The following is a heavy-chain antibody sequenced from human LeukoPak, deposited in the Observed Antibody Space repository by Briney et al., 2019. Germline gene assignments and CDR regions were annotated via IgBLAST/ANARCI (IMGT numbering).Heavy chain of an antibody. J-gene: IGHJ4*02. D-gene: IGHD3-9*01. CDR1: GFTFSSYA. CDR2: ISSNGGST. CDR3: ARGLGTYYDILTGYYAGFDY. Sequence: GGSLRLSCSASGFTFSSYAMHWVRQAPGKGLEYVSAISSNGGSTYYADSVKGRFTISRDNSKNTLYLQMSSLRAEDTAVYYCARGLGTYYDILTGYYAGFDYWGQGTLVTVSS. V-gene: IGHV3-64D*06.